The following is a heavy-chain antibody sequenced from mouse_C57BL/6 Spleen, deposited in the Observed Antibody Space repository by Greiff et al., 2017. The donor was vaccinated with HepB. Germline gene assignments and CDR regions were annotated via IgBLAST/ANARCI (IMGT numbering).Heavy chain of an antibody. J-gene: IGHJ3*01. CDR3: AIRDYDYDRGFAY. CDR2: IHPSDSDT. CDR1: GYTFTSYW. D-gene: IGHD2-4*01. Sequence: QVQLKQPGAELVKPGASVKVSCKASGYTFTSYWMHWVKQRPGQGLEWIGRIHPSDSDTNYNQKFKGKATLTVDKSSSTAYMQLSSLTSEDSAVYYCAIRDYDYDRGFAYWGQGTLVTVSA. V-gene: IGHV1-74*01.